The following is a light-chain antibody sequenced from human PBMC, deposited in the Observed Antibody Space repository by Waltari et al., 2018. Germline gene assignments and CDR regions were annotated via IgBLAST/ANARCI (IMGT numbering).Light chain of an antibody. J-gene: IGLJ2*01. Sequence: QSVLTQPPSASATPGQRVTIPCSGSSSNLGSNTVTWYHQLPGTAPKLLIYTNNQRPSGVPDRFSGSKSGTSASLAISGLQSEDEADYYCAVWDDSLNGVVFGGGTKLTVL. CDR3: AVWDDSLNGVV. CDR2: TNN. CDR1: SSNLGSNT. V-gene: IGLV1-44*01.